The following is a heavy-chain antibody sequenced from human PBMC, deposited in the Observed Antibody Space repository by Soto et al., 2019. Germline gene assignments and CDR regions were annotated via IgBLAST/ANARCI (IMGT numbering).Heavy chain of an antibody. CDR3: ARGRYGDY. CDR1: GYAFTTYG. CDR2: ISAHNGNT. D-gene: IGHD1-1*01. J-gene: IGHJ4*02. V-gene: IGHV1-18*01. Sequence: QVHLVQSGAEVKKPGASVKVSCQASGYAFTTYGITWVRQAPGQGLEWMGWISAHNGNTNHAQKLQGRVTVTRDTSTSTAYMELRSVRSDDTAVYYCARGRYGDYWGQGALVTVSS.